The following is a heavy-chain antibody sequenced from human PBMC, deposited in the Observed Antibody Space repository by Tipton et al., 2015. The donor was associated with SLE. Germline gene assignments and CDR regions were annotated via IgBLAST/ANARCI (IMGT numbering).Heavy chain of an antibody. CDR2: ISYDGGNK. CDR1: GFSFSIYA. D-gene: IGHD1-26*01. J-gene: IGHJ6*02. V-gene: IGHV3-30*04. Sequence: SLRLSCAASGFSFSIYAMHWVRQAPGKGLEWVAIISYDGGNKYYADSVKGRFTISRDNSKNTLYLQMNSLRAEDTAVYYCARNTEPQFADYYYGMDVWGQGTTVTVSS. CDR3: ARNTEPQFADYYYGMDV.